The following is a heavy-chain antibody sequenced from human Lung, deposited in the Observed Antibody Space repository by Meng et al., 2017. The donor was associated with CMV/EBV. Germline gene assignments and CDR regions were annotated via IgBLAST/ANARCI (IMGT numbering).Heavy chain of an antibody. CDR1: GYTFGSYG. CDR2: FVNYVDT. CDR3: ASGTPGRSYCDY. Sequence: QVHLHQSGPEVKKPVASVRVSCMASGYTFGSYGICGVRQAPGQGLEWMGWFVNYVDTYPAPKFQGRVTMTTDTHTNTAFMELRSLTSDDTAVYYCASGTPGRSYCDYWGQGTLVTVSS. D-gene: IGHD2-15*01. V-gene: IGHV1-18*01. J-gene: IGHJ4*02.